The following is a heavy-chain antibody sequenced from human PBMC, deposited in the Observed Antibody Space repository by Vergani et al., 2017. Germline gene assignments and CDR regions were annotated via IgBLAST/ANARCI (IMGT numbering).Heavy chain of an antibody. V-gene: IGHV1-18*01. D-gene: IGHD1-14*01. CDR3: ARDKRTGSKKPYYYGMDV. J-gene: IGHJ6*02. CDR1: GYTFTSYG. Sequence: QVQLVQSGAEVKKPGASVKVSCKASGYTFTSYGISWVRQAPGQGLEWMGWISAYNGNKNYAQKLQGRVTMTTDTSTSTAYMELRSLRSDDTSVYYCARDKRTGSKKPYYYGMDVWGQGTTVTVAS. CDR2: ISAYNGNK.